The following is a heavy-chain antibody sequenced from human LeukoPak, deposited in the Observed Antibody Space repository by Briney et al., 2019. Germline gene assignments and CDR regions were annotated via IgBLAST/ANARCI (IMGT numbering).Heavy chain of an antibody. CDR1: GGTFSSYA. CDR3: ARDRNYGMGV. J-gene: IGHJ6*02. Sequence: GASVTVSCKASGGTFSSYAISWLRQAPGQGLEWMGRIIPILGIANYAQKFQGRVTITADKSTSTAYMELSSLRSEDTAVYYCARDRNYGMGVWGQGTTVTVSS. V-gene: IGHV1-69*04. CDR2: IIPILGIA.